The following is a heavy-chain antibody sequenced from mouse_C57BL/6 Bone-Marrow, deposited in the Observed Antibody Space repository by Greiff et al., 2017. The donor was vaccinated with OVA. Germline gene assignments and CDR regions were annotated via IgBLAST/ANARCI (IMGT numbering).Heavy chain of an antibody. CDR1: GYTFTDYN. CDR3: ASPIYYSNYDWYFDV. Sequence: EVKLVESGPELVKPGASVKIPCKASGYTFTDYNMDWVKQSHGKSLEWIGDINPNNGGTIYNQKFKGKATLTVDKSSSTAYMELRSLTSEDTAVYYCASPIYYSNYDWYFDVWGTGTTVTVSS. D-gene: IGHD2-5*01. V-gene: IGHV1-18*01. J-gene: IGHJ1*03. CDR2: INPNNGGT.